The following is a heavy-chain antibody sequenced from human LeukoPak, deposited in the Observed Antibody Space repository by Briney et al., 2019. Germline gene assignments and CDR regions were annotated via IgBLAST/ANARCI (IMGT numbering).Heavy chain of an antibody. J-gene: IGHJ6*02. V-gene: IGHV3-21*04. CDR2: ISGSGGST. CDR3: ARDHRGMDV. CDR1: GFTFSSYA. Sequence: GGSLRLSCAASGFTFSSYAMHWVRQAPGKGLEWVSGISGSGGSTYYADSVKGRFTISRDNAKNSLYLQMNSLRAEDTAVYYCARDHRGMDVWGQGTTVTVSS.